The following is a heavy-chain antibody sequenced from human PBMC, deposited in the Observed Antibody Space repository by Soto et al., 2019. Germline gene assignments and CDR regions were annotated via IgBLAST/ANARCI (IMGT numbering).Heavy chain of an antibody. J-gene: IGHJ4*02. Sequence: GGSLSLSCTASGFTFGDYAMIWFRQAPGRGLEWVGFITSKAYGGTTEYAATVKGRFTISRDDSKSIAYLQMNSLKTDDTAVYYCSRVPPNNRGAPLDYWGQGTLVTVSS. D-gene: IGHD3-10*01. CDR1: GFTFGDYA. V-gene: IGHV3-49*03. CDR3: SRVPPNNRGAPLDY. CDR2: ITSKAYGGTT.